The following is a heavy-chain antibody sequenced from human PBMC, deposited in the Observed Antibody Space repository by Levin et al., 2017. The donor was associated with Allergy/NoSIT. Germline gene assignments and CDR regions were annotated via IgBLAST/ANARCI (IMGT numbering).Heavy chain of an antibody. CDR1: GFTFSSFG. CDR3: LNDILTRYYNGLDV. CDR2: ISFDSSNK. V-gene: IGHV3-30*03. D-gene: IGHD3-9*01. Sequence: QSGGSLRLSCAASGFTFSSFGMHWVRQAPGKGLEWVAVISFDSSNKYYGDSVKGRFTISRDNSKNMLYLQMNSLRADDTGVYYCLNDILTRYYNGLDVWGQGTTVTVSS. J-gene: IGHJ6*02.